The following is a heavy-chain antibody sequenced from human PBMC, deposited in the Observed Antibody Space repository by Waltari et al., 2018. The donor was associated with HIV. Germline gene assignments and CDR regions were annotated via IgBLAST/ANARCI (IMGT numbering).Heavy chain of an antibody. J-gene: IGHJ4*02. CDR2: INPNSGGR. D-gene: IGHD3-16*01. CDR1: GYTFTGYY. Sequence: QVQLVQSGAEVKKPGASVKVSCKASGYTFTGYYMPWVRRAPGQGLEWMGWINPNSGGRNYAQKFQGRVTMTRDTSISTAYMELSRLRSDDTAVYYCARDEAQVLRAMGYWGQGTLVTVSS. V-gene: IGHV1-2*02. CDR3: ARDEAQVLRAMGY.